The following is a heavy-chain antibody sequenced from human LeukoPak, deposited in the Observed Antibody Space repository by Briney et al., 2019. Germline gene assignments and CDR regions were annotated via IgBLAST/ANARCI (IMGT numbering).Heavy chain of an antibody. Sequence: YPSETLSLTCAVSGYSISSGYYWGWIRQPPGKGLEWIGSIYHSGSTYYNPSLKSRVTISVDTSKNQFSLKLSSVTAADTAVYYCARAATTVTREIWGQGTMVTVSS. J-gene: IGHJ3*02. CDR2: IYHSGST. D-gene: IGHD4-17*01. CDR1: GYSISSGYY. CDR3: ARAATTVTREI. V-gene: IGHV4-38-2*01.